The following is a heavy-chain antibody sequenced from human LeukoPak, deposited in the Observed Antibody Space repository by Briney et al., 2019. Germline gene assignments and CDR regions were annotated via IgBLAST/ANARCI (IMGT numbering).Heavy chain of an antibody. Sequence: GESLKISCMGSGYPFSNYWIGWVRQMPGKGLDWMGIIYPDESNIRYSPSFQGQVTISADKSISTAYLQWSSLKASDTAMYYCARLPVGADYSNYRYYYYYMDVWGKGTTVTVSS. CDR1: GYPFSNYW. V-gene: IGHV5-51*01. CDR2: IYPDESNI. CDR3: ARLPVGADYSNYRYYYYYMDV. J-gene: IGHJ6*03. D-gene: IGHD4-11*01.